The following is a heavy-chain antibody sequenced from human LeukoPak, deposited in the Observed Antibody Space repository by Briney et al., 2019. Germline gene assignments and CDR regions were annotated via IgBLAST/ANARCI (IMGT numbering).Heavy chain of an antibody. V-gene: IGHV3-21*01. Sequence: GGSLRLSCAASGFTFSSYSMNWVRQAPGKGLEWVSSISSSSSYIYYAGSVKGRFTISRDNAKSSLYLQMNSLRAEDTAVYYCAREDIVATNDYWGQGTLVTVSS. CDR2: ISSSSSYI. CDR3: AREDIVATNDY. D-gene: IGHD5-12*01. J-gene: IGHJ4*02. CDR1: GFTFSSYS.